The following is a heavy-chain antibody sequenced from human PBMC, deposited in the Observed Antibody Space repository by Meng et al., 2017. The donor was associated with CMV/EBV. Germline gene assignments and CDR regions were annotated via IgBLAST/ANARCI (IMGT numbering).Heavy chain of an antibody. CDR2: ISYSGDT. CDR1: GDSISRNLW. J-gene: IGHJ4*02. D-gene: IGHD2-8*02. CDR3: ARSPGFWSLDY. Sequence: CAFSGDSISRNLWWSWVRQPPGKGLEWIGEISYSGDTKYNPSLQSRATISSDTTNNRFSLRLNSVTAADTGVYFCARSPGFWSLDYWGRGTLVTVSS. V-gene: IGHV4-4*01.